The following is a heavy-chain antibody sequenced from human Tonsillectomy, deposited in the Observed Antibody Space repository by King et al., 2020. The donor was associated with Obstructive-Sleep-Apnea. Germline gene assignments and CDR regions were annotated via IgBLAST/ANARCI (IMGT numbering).Heavy chain of an antibody. V-gene: IGHV4-30-4*01. D-gene: IGHD1-26*01. CDR3: ASVPLYSGSLLSVDS. CDR2: IYYSGST. CDR1: GGSISSGDYY. Sequence: QLQESGPGLVKPSQTLSLTCTVSGGSISSGDYYWSWIRQPPGKGLEWIGYIYYSGSTYYNPSLKRRVTISVDTSKNQFSLKLSSGTAADTAVYYCASVPLYSGSLLSVDSWGQGTLVTVSS. J-gene: IGHJ4*02.